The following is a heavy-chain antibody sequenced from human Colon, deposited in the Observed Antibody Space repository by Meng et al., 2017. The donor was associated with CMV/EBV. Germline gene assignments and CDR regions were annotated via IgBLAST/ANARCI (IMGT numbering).Heavy chain of an antibody. CDR3: AREVEGSSSRYIDY. CDR1: GYNFIGYY. CDR2: INPNGGDT. Sequence: QVQLVQSGAEVKKPGASVRVSCKASGYNFIGYYMHWVRQVPGQGLEWMGRINPNGGDTNYAQKFQDRVTMTRDTTISTAYMDLSRLRSDDTAIYYCAREVEGSSSRYIDYWGQGTLVTVSS. J-gene: IGHJ4*02. V-gene: IGHV1-2*06. D-gene: IGHD6-13*01.